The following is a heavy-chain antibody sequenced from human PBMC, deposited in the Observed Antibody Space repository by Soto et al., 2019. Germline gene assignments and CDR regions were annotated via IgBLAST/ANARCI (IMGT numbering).Heavy chain of an antibody. CDR1: GGSISSYY. D-gene: IGHD2-15*01. CDR3: ARYIVYCSGGSCSGCFDY. V-gene: IGHV4-59*01. J-gene: IGHJ4*02. CDR2: IYYSGST. Sequence: SETLSLTCTVSGGSISSYYWSWIRQPPGKGLEWIGYIYYSGSTNYNPSLKSRVTISVDTSKNQFSLKLSSVTAADTAVYYCARYIVYCSGGSCSGCFDYWGQGTLVTVSS.